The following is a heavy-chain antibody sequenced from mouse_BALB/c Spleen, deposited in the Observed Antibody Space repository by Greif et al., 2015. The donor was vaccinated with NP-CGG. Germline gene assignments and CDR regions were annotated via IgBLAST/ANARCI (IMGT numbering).Heavy chain of an antibody. J-gene: IGHJ2*01. CDR3: AREGGYYGSSKDY. Sequence: EVKLVESGGGLVQPGGSRKLSCAASGFTFSSFGMHWVRQAPEKGLEWVAYISSGSSTIYYADTVKGRFTISRDNPKNTLFLQMTSLRSEDTAMYYCAREGGYYGSSKDYWGQGTTLTVSS. CDR1: GFTFSSFG. D-gene: IGHD1-1*01. CDR2: ISSGSSTI. V-gene: IGHV5-17*02.